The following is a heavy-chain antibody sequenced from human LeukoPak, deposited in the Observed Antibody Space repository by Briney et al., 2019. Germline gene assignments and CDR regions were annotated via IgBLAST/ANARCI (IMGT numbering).Heavy chain of an antibody. CDR1: GFTFDDYA. CDR2: ISWNSGSI. CDR3: ARGSAIPPIDP. V-gene: IGHV3-9*01. Sequence: GRSLRLSCAASGFTFDDYAMHWVRQAPGKGLEWVSGISWNSGSIGYADSVKGRFTISRDNAKNSLYLQMNSLRAEDTAVYYCARGSAIPPIDPWGQGTLVTVSS. J-gene: IGHJ5*02. D-gene: IGHD2-2*02.